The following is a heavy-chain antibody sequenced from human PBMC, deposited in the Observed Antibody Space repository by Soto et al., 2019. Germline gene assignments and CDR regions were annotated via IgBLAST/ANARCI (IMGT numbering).Heavy chain of an antibody. D-gene: IGHD5-18*01. J-gene: IGHJ4*02. Sequence: VQLVESGGGLVQPGGSLRLSCAASGFSFSNYWMTWVRQAPGKQAPGKGLEWVANIKPDGSERYYVDSVKGRFTISRDNAKNSLYLQMNSLRAEDTAMYYCASAGAYTYPGPDHWGQGTLVSVSS. CDR1: GFSFSNYW. V-gene: IGHV3-7*03. CDR2: IKPDGSER. CDR3: ASAGAYTYPGPDH.